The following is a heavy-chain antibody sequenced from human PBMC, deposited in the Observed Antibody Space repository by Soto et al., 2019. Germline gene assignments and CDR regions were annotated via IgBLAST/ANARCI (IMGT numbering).Heavy chain of an antibody. CDR2: IYHSGAT. Sequence: QVQLQESGPRLVRPSQTLSLTCTVSGESIDTAGYYWTWIRQRPGRGLEWLGFIYHSGATYYSSSMKSRLSSSIDRSQNQFSLKVTSVTAADTAVYFGSRGDYWGQGMLVTVSS. J-gene: IGHJ4*02. V-gene: IGHV4-31*03. CDR3: SRGDY. CDR1: GESIDTAGYY.